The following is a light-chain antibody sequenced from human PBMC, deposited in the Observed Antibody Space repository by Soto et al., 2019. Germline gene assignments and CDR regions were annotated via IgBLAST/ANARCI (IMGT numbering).Light chain of an antibody. V-gene: IGKV1-5*01. J-gene: IGKJ5*01. Sequence: DLQITPSPSTPSASVGDRVTLPCRASQNISIWLAWYQQRPGRAPRLLIYDSSSLESGVPSTFSGSGSGTEFSLTISNLRPDDFATYYCQHYHSFSITFGQGTRLEI. CDR3: QHYHSFSIT. CDR1: QNISIW. CDR2: DSS.